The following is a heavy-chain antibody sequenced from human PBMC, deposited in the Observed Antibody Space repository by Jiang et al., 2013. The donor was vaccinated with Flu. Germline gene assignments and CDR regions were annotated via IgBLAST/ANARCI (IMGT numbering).Heavy chain of an antibody. V-gene: IGHV4-34*01. Sequence: ELLKPSETLSLTCAVYGGSFSGYYWSWIRQPPGKGLEWIGEINHSGSTNYNPSLKSRVTISVDTSKNQFSLKLSSVTAADTAVYYCARVSSRDIVVVPAAYDYWGQGTLVTVSS. D-gene: IGHD2-2*01. J-gene: IGHJ4*02. CDR1: GGSFSGYY. CDR2: INHSGST. CDR3: ARVSSRDIVVVPAAYDY.